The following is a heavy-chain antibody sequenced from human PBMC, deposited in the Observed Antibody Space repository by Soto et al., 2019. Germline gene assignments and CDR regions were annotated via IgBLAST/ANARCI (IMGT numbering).Heavy chain of an antibody. V-gene: IGHV3-74*01. Sequence: EVHLVESGGGLVQPGGSLRLSCAGSGFTFSTYWMHWVRQVPGKGLVWVSCINSDGSTTSYADSVKGRFTIARDNAKDKLYLQMNNLRAEDTAVYYCARVGQGRYYFDYWGQGTLVTVSS. CDR2: INSDGSTT. J-gene: IGHJ4*02. CDR1: GFTFSTYW. CDR3: ARVGQGRYYFDY.